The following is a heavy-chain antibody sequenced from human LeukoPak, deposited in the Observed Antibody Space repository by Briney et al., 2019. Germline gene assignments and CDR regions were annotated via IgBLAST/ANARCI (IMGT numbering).Heavy chain of an antibody. CDR2: ISGSSKI. Sequence: GGSLRLSCAASGFTFSSYAMAWVRQAPGKGLEWLSYISGSSKINYADSVKGRFTISRDNAKNSLYLQMNRLRDEDTAVYYCARSAIPCLDDFDPWGQGTLVTVSS. V-gene: IGHV3-48*02. CDR1: GFTFSSYA. J-gene: IGHJ5*02. CDR3: ARSAIPCLDDFDP.